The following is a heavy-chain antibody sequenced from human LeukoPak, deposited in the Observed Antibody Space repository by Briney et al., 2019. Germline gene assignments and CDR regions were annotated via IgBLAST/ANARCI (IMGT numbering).Heavy chain of an antibody. Sequence: GGSLRLSCAASGFTFSSYAMSWVRQAPGKGLEWVSAISGSGGSTYYADSVKGRFTISRDNSKNTLYLQMNSLRAEDTAVYYCAKDRYCSSTSCYVDYWGQGTLVTISS. J-gene: IGHJ4*02. CDR2: ISGSGGST. D-gene: IGHD2-2*01. CDR3: AKDRYCSSTSCYVDY. CDR1: GFTFSSYA. V-gene: IGHV3-23*01.